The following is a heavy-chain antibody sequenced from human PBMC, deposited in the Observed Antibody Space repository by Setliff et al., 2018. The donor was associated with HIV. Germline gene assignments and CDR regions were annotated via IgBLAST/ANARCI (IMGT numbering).Heavy chain of an antibody. CDR1: GGSISSYY. CDR2: IYYSGST. CDR3: ARDAGGYPFYYYYYMDV. J-gene: IGHJ6*03. D-gene: IGHD3-22*01. V-gene: IGHV4-59*12. Sequence: SETLSLTCTVSGGSISSYYWSWIRQPPGKGLEWIGYIYYSGSTNYNPSLKSRVTISVDTSKNQFSLKLSSVTAADTAVYYSARDAGGYPFYYYYYMDVWGKGTTVTVSS.